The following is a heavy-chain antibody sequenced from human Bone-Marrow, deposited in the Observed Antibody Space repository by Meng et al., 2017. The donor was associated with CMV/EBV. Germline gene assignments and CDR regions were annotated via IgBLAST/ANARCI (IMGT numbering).Heavy chain of an antibody. V-gene: IGHV4-59*01. CDR3: ARGRVYYYGSGTYYPLDY. D-gene: IGHD3-10*01. CDR1: DGSISNYY. CDR2: IYYTGST. J-gene: IGHJ4*02. Sequence: GSLRLSCTVFDGSISNYYWNWIRQPPGKGLEWIGYIYYTGSTNYNPSLKSRVTISLDTSKNQFSLKLSSVTAADTAVYYCARGRVYYYGSGTYYPLDYWGQGTLVTVSS.